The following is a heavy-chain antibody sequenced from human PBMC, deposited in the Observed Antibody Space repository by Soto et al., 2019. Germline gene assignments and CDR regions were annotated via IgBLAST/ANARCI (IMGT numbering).Heavy chain of an antibody. CDR2: IYYSGST. D-gene: IGHD5-18*01. CDR3: ARQAYSYGYSFDS. Sequence: SETLSLTCTVSGGSISSSSYYWGWIRQPPGKGLEWIGSIYYSGSTYYNPSLKSRVTISVDTSKNQFSLKLSSVTAADTAVYYGARQAYSYGYSFDSWGQGTLVTSPQ. J-gene: IGHJ4*02. V-gene: IGHV4-39*01. CDR1: GGSISSSSYY.